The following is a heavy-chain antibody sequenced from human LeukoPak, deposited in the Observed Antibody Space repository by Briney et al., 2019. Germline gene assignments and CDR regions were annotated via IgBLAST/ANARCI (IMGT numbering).Heavy chain of an antibody. J-gene: IGHJ4*02. V-gene: IGHV3-23*01. D-gene: IGHD3-22*01. CDR1: GFSFTNYA. CDR3: ARAMMVVANLWGVFDY. Sequence: GGSLRLSCAASGFSFTNYALSWVRQAPGKGLEWVSGISGSGGSTYHADSVKGRFTISRDNSKNTLYLQMNSLRAEDTAVYYCARAMMVVANLWGVFDYWGQGTLVTVSS. CDR2: ISGSGGST.